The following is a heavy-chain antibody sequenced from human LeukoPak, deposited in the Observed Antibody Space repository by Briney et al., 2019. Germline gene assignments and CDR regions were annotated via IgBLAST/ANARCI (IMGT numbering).Heavy chain of an antibody. Sequence: GASVKVSCKASGGTFSSYAISWVRQAPGQGLEWMGGIIPIFGTANYAQKFQGRVTITADESTSTAYMELSSLRSEDTAVYYCARDRAPYYDILTGYYGGAWFDPWGQGTLVTVSS. D-gene: IGHD3-9*01. J-gene: IGHJ5*02. CDR3: ARDRAPYYDILTGYYGGAWFDP. V-gene: IGHV1-69*13. CDR1: GGTFSSYA. CDR2: IIPIFGTA.